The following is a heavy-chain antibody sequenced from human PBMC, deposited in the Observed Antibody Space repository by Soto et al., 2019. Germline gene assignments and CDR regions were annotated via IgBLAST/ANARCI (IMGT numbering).Heavy chain of an antibody. D-gene: IGHD2-21*02. V-gene: IGHV4-34*01. CDR3: ARGGWTDRSWFHP. CDR1: GGSFSGYY. CDR2: INHSGST. J-gene: IGHJ5*02. Sequence: QVQLQQWGAGLLKPSETLSLTCAVYGGSFSGYYWSWIREPPGKGLEWSGEINHSGSTNYNPSLKRRVTISVDTSKNQFSLKLSSVTAADTAVYYCARGGWTDRSWFHPWGQGTLVTVSS.